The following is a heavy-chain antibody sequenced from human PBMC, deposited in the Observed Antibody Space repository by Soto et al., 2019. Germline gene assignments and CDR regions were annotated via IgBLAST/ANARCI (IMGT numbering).Heavy chain of an antibody. V-gene: IGHV3-20*04. Sequence: GGSLRLSCAASGFTFDDYGMSWVRQAPGKGLEWVSGINWNGGSTGYADSVKGRFTISRDNAKNSLYLQMNSLRAEDTALYYCARNGAGFWSGYYTEPLVFYYGMDVWGQGTTVTVSS. CDR2: INWNGGST. J-gene: IGHJ6*02. CDR1: GFTFDDYG. CDR3: ARNGAGFWSGYYTEPLVFYYGMDV. D-gene: IGHD3-3*01.